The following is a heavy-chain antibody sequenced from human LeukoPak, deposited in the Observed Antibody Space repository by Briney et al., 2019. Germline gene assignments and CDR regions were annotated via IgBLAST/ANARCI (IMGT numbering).Heavy chain of an antibody. Sequence: GGSLRLSCAASGFTVSANYMSWVRQDPGKALEWVSVIYSGGSTYYADSVKGRFTISRHNSQNTVYLQMNSLTAEDTAVYYCARATTVQMAPYYFDYWGQGTLVTVSS. CDR3: ARATTVQMAPYYFDY. CDR1: GFTVSANY. CDR2: IYSGGST. D-gene: IGHD1-14*01. J-gene: IGHJ4*02. V-gene: IGHV3-53*04.